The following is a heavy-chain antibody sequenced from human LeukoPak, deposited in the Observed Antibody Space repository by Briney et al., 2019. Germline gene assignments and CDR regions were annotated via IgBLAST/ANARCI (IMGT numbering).Heavy chain of an antibody. J-gene: IGHJ4*02. CDR1: GGSISSYY. CDR3: ARRGGHGGSFDY. V-gene: IGHV4-59*08. Sequence: SSETLSLTCTVSGGSISSYYWSWIRQPPGKGLEWIGYIYYSGSTNYNPSLKSRVSISVDTSKNHFSLKLSSVTAADTAVYYCARRGGHGGSFDYWGQGTLVTVSS. D-gene: IGHD4-23*01. CDR2: IYYSGST.